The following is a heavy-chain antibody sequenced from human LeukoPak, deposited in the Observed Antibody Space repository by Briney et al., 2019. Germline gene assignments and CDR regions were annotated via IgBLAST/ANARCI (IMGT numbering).Heavy chain of an antibody. CDR1: AFTGNSFA. J-gene: IGHJ4*02. V-gene: IGHV3-30-3*01. Sequence: SLRLSCAASAFTGNSFAMHWVPQAPGKGRIWVTVISYDGSIRYYADSVKSRFTISRDTHKTTPYVQMNSRRAEDTVVYFCARDLQEAENYFDYWGEGTLVTVSS. CDR2: ISYDGSIR. CDR3: ARDLQEAENYFDY.